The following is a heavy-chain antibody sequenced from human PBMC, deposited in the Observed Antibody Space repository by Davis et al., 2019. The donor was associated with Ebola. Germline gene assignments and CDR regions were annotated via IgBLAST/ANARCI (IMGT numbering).Heavy chain of an antibody. D-gene: IGHD5-12*01. CDR1: GYTFTSYD. Sequence: ASVKVSCKASGYTFTSYDINWVRQATGQGLEWMGWMNPNSGNTGYAQKFQGRVTMTRNTSISTAYMELSSLRSEDTAVYYCAREGRVRGYSGYDWFGFGYWGQGTLVTVSS. V-gene: IGHV1-8*01. CDR2: MNPNSGNT. CDR3: AREGRVRGYSGYDWFGFGY. J-gene: IGHJ4*02.